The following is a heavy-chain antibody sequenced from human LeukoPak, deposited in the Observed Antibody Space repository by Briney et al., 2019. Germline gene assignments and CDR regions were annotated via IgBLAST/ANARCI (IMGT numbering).Heavy chain of an antibody. CDR1: GFTFSSSYY. J-gene: IGHJ4*02. D-gene: IGHD3-3*01. CDR2: ISSSSSYI. CDR3: ARDRQFADFWSGFDS. Sequence: GGSLRLSCAASGFTFSSSYYMNWVRPAPGKGLEWVSSISSSSSYIDYADSVKGRFTISRDNAKNSLYLQMNSLRAEDTAVYYCARDRQFADFWSGFDSWGQGTLVTVSS. V-gene: IGHV3-21*06.